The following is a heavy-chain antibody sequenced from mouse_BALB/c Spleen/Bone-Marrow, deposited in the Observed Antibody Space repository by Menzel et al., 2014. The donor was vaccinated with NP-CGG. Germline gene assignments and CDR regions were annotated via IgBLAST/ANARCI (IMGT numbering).Heavy chain of an antibody. CDR2: IWGGGTT. CDR1: GFSLSRYS. V-gene: IGHV2-6-4*01. CDR3: AALVGNRYARDY. Sequence: VQGVESGPGLVAPSQSLSITCTVSGFSLSRYSVHWVRQPPGKGLEWLGVIWGGGTTDYNSALKSRLSITKDNSKSQVFVKLNSLQTDDTAMYDGAALVGNRYARDYWGQGTSGTVSS. D-gene: IGHD2-1*01. J-gene: IGHJ4*01.